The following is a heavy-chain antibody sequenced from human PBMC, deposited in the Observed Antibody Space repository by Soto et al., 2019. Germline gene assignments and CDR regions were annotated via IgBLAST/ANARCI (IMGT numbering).Heavy chain of an antibody. J-gene: IGHJ4*02. CDR1: GYTFINYY. V-gene: IGHV1-46*03. CDR3: ARDLAAGDY. CDR2: FNPTSGST. D-gene: IGHD6-13*01. Sequence: QVQLVQSGAEVKKPGASVKLSCNASGYTFINYYIHWVRQAPGQGLEWMGIFNPTSGSTNYAQKFQGRVNLTMDTSTRTVYMELSSLRFDDAAVYYCARDLAAGDYWGQGTLVTFSS.